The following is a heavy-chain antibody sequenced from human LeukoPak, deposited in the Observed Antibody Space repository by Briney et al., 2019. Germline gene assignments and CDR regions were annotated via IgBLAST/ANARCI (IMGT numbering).Heavy chain of an antibody. CDR2: ISGSGGST. J-gene: IGHJ3*02. Sequence: GGSLRLSCAASGFTFSSYAMSWVRQAPGKGLEWVSAISGSGGSTYYADSVKGRFTISRDNAKNSLYLQMNSLRAEDTAVYYCARSYNETYYDFWSGYWDDAFDIWGQGTMVTVSS. CDR1: GFTFSSYA. V-gene: IGHV3-23*01. CDR3: ARSYNETYYDFWSGYWDDAFDI. D-gene: IGHD3-3*01.